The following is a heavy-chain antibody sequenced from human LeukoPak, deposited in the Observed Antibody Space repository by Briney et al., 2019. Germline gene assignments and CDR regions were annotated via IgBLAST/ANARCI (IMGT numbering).Heavy chain of an antibody. CDR1: GFTFSDYY. CDR2: ISSSGSTI. J-gene: IGHJ3*02. CDR3: AREPYSSSWYTVYAFDI. V-gene: IGHV3-11*04. D-gene: IGHD6-13*01. Sequence: GGSLRLSCAASGFTFSDYYMSWIRQAPGKGLEWVSYISSSGSTIYYADSVKGRFTISRDNAKNSLYLQMNSLRAEDTAVYYCAREPYSSSWYTVYAFDIWGQGTMVTVSS.